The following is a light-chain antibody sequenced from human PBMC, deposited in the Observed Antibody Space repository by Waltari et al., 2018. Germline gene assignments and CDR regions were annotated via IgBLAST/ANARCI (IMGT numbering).Light chain of an antibody. CDR1: SSNIGNNH. V-gene: IGLV1-47*01. CDR2: RNN. J-gene: IGLJ3*02. CDR3: GGWDDSLNGWV. Sequence: QSVMTQPPSASGTPGQRVSISCSGSSSNIGNNHVYWYQQLPGAAPKLLIYRNNQRPSWVPDRFSVSKSGTSASLAISGLRSEDEADYYCGGWDDSLNGWVFGGGTKLTVL.